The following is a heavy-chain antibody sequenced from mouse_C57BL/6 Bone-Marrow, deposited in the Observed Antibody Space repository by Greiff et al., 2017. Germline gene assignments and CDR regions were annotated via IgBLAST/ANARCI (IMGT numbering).Heavy chain of an antibody. Sequence: EVQGVESGGDLVKPGGSLKLSCAASGFTFSSYGMSWVRQTPDKRLEWVATISSGGSYTYYPDSVKGRFTISRDNAKNTLYLQMSSLKSEDTAMYYCARLSHWDVLGWFAYWGQGTLVTVSA. V-gene: IGHV5-6*01. D-gene: IGHD4-1*01. CDR3: ARLSHWDVLGWFAY. J-gene: IGHJ3*01. CDR2: ISSGGSYT. CDR1: GFTFSSYG.